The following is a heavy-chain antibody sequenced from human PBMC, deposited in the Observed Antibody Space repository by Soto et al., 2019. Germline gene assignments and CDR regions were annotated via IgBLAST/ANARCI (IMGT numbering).Heavy chain of an antibody. J-gene: IGHJ4*02. V-gene: IGHV3-72*01. CDR1: GFTFSDHY. CDR2: SKNKADSYTT. Sequence: EVQLVESGGGLVQPGGSLRLSCAASGFTFSDHYMDWVRQAPGKGLEWVGRSKNKADSYTTEYAASVKGRFTISRASSKTVLFLQMNSLNTVDTAVYYWSVWGSGHDFGVAWGQGILVIFSS. D-gene: IGHD3-10*01. CDR3: SVWGSGHDFGVA.